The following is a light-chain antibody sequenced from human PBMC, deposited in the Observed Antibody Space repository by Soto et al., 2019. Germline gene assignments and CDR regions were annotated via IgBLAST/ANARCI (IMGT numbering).Light chain of an antibody. CDR2: GAS. V-gene: IGKV3-20*01. CDR1: QSVSSTY. J-gene: IGKJ1*01. Sequence: EIVLTQSPGTLSLSPGERATLSCRASQSVSSTYLAWYQQKPGQAPRLLIYGASNRATGITDRFSGSGSGTEFTLTISRLEPEDFAVYYCQQYGGSRWTFGQGTRVDI. CDR3: QQYGGSRWT.